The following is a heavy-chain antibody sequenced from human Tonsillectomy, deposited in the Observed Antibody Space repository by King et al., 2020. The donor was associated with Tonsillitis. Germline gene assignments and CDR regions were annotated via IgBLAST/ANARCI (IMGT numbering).Heavy chain of an antibody. D-gene: IGHD3-10*01. V-gene: IGHV3-7*01. Sequence: VQLVESGGGLVQPGGSLRLSCAASGFTFSSYCMTGVRQAPGKGLDWLANIKQDGMGKNYVDSGKGRFTISRDNGKNSLYLQMNRLTAEDTAVYYCVRAAGDYWGQGTLVTVSS. CDR3: VRAAGDY. CDR2: IKQDGMGK. J-gene: IGHJ4*02. CDR1: GFTFSSYC.